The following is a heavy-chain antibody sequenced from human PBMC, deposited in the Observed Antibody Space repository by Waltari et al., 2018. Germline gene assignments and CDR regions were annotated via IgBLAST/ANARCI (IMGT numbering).Heavy chain of an antibody. J-gene: IGHJ4*02. CDR3: AREGAVAGHPLDY. V-gene: IGHV1-69*05. CDR2: IIHIFCTA. Sequence: QVQLVQSGAEVKKPGSSVKVSCKASGGTFSNYAISWVRQAPGQGLEWMGGIIHIFCTANYAQKFQGRVTITTDESTSTAYMELSSLRSEDTAVYYCAREGAVAGHPLDYWGQGTLVTVSS. D-gene: IGHD6-19*01. CDR1: GGTFSNYA.